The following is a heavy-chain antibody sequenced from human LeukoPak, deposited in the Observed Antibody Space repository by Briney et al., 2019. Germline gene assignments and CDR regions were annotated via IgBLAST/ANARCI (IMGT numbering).Heavy chain of an antibody. CDR3: ARSQDTAMVDY. D-gene: IGHD5-18*01. CDR1: GFTFSSYS. V-gene: IGHV3-48*04. Sequence: QAGGSLRLSCAASGFTFSSYSMNWVRQVPGKGLEWVSYISSSSSTIYYADSVKGRFTISRDNAKNSLYLQMNSLRAEDTAVYYCARSQDTAMVDYWGQGTLVTVSS. J-gene: IGHJ4*02. CDR2: ISSSSSTI.